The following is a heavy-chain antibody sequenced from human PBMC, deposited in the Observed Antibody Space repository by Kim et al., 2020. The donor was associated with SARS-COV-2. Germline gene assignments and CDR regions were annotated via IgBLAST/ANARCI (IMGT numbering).Heavy chain of an antibody. Sequence: GGSLRLSCAASGFTLSTYWMSWVRQAPGKGLEWVAHINVDGSEKYYEDSVKGRFTISRDNAKNSLYLQMNSLRADDTAVYYCAGDRALNYWGQGTLVTVSS. CDR3: AGDRALNY. CDR1: GFTLSTYW. J-gene: IGHJ4*02. V-gene: IGHV3-7*01. CDR2: INVDGSEK.